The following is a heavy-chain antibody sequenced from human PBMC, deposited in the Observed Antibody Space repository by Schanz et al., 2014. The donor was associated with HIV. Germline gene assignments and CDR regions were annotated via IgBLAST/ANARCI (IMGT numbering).Heavy chain of an antibody. D-gene: IGHD3-22*01. CDR2: INHSGRT. J-gene: IGHJ4*02. CDR1: GGSFSGYY. Sequence: QVQLQQWGAGLLKPSETLSLTCAVYGGSFSGYYWSWIRQSPGKGLEWIGEINHSGRTKYSPSLKGRVTIAVDTSKSQFSLKLSSVTAADTAVYYCSRGAGGGDYYDSSDYPYCLDYWGQGTRVTVSS. CDR3: SRGAGGGDYYDSSDYPYCLDY. V-gene: IGHV4-34*02.